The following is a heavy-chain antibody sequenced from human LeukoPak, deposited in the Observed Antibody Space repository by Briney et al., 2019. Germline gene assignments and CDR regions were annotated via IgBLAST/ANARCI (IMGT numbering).Heavy chain of an antibody. V-gene: IGHV3-30*01. CDR3: ARDPGSGYEEHFDY. Sequence: PGRSLRLSCAASGFTFSTYAMHWVRQAPDKGLEWVAVISYNGRNKYYADSVKGRFTISRDNSKNTLYLQMNSLKAEDTAVYYCARDPGSGYEEHFDYWGQGTLVTVSS. J-gene: IGHJ4*02. CDR1: GFTFSTYA. D-gene: IGHD5-12*01. CDR2: ISYNGRNK.